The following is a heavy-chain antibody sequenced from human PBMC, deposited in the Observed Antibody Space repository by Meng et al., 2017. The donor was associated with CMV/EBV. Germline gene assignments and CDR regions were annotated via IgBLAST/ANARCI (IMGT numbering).Heavy chain of an antibody. V-gene: IGHV1-46*01. CDR3: ARESGSVGDY. CDR2: INPSGGST. CDR1: GYTFTSYY. J-gene: IGHJ4*02. D-gene: IGHD1-26*01. Sequence: QVQLVQAGAGVKRLWAAVKVSCKASGYTFTSYYMHWVRQATGQGLEWMGIINPSGGSTSYAQKFQGRVTMTRDTSTSTVYMELSSLRSEDTAVYYCARESGSVGDYWGQGTLVTVSS.